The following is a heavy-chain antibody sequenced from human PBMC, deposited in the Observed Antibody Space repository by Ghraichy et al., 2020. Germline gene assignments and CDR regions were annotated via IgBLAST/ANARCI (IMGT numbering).Heavy chain of an antibody. J-gene: IGHJ6*02. CDR3: ARGSTVVRFYYYDGMDV. V-gene: IGHV3-48*02. D-gene: IGHD4-23*01. Sequence: SCVGSGFTFSGYSMNWVRQSPGKGLEWVSYITSSSRTISYADSVKGRFTISRDNAQNSLYLQMNSLRDEDTAVYYCARGSTVVRFYYYDGMDVWGQGTTVTGSS. CDR2: ITSSSRTI. CDR1: GFTFSGYS.